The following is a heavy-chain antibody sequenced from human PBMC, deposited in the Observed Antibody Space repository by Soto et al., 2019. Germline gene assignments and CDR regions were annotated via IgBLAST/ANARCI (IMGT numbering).Heavy chain of an antibody. CDR3: AKNGQPPYYYYGMDV. Sequence: QGQLVQSGAEVKKPGASVKVSCKASGYTFTRYGISWVRQAPGQGLEWMGWISGYNGDTNYAQKFQGRVTMTVDTSTTTAFMARTSLTSDDRAVYYCAKNGQPPYYYYGMDVWGQGNTVTVSS. J-gene: IGHJ6*02. CDR1: GYTFTRYG. D-gene: IGHD2-8*01. V-gene: IGHV1-18*01. CDR2: ISGYNGDT.